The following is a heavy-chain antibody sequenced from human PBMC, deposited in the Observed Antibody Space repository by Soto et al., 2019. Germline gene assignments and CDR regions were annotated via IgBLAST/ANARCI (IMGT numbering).Heavy chain of an antibody. CDR2: ISGSGGNA. Sequence: GESLKISCAASGFTFSSYAMSWVRQAPGKGLEWVSGISGSGGNADYADSVKGRFTISRDNSKNTLYLQMNSLRAEDTAAYYCAKEKRSTILGGVDYWGQGTLVTVSS. D-gene: IGHD3-3*01. V-gene: IGHV3-23*01. CDR1: GFTFSSYA. J-gene: IGHJ4*02. CDR3: AKEKRSTILGGVDY.